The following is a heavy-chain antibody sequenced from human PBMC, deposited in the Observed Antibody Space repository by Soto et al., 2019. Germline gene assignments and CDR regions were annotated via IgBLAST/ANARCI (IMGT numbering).Heavy chain of an antibody. V-gene: IGHV3-33*01. CDR1: GFTFSSYG. J-gene: IGHJ6*02. CDR3: ARDRDEVPDILNGYNYGMDV. Sequence: GGSLRLSCAASGFTFSSYGMHWVRQAPGKGLEWVAVIWYDGSNKYYADSVKGRFTISRDNSKNTLYLQMNSLRAEDTAVYYCARDRDEVPDILNGYNYGMDVWGQGTTVTVSS. D-gene: IGHD3-9*01. CDR2: IWYDGSNK.